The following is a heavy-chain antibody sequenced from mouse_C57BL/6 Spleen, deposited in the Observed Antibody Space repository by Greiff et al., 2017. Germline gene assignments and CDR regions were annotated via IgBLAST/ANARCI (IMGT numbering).Heavy chain of an antibody. J-gene: IGHJ1*03. D-gene: IGHD1-1*01. CDR2: IYWDDDT. Sequence: QVTLKESGPGILQSSQTLSLTCSFSGFSLSTSGMGVSWIRQPSGKGLEWLAHIYWDDDTRYNPSLKSRLTISKDTSRHHIFLKITSVDTADTATYYCARRVTTVVATDWYFDVWGTGTTVTVSS. CDR3: ARRVTTVVATDWYFDV. CDR1: GFSLSTSGMG. V-gene: IGHV8-12*01.